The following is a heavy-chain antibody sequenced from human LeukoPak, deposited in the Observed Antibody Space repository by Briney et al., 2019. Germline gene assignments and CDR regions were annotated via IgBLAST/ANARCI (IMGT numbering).Heavy chain of an antibody. D-gene: IGHD5-24*01. Sequence: PSETLSLTCTVSGGSITSGSYHWGRIRQSPGKGLEWIGNTYYTGSAYYRPSLQSRVSISVDTSKKEFSLKLTSVTAADTAVYYCARDRDGYAYSFDYWGQGTLVTVSS. CDR2: TYYTGSA. V-gene: IGHV4-39*02. CDR3: ARDRDGYAYSFDY. CDR1: GGSITSGSYH. J-gene: IGHJ4*02.